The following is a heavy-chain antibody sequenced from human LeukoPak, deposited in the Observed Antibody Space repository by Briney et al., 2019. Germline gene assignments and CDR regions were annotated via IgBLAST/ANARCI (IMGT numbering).Heavy chain of an antibody. D-gene: IGHD6-13*01. CDR2: IYYRRTL. Sequence: SETLSLTCTVSGYSISSGYDWGWIRQPPGKGLEWIGSIYYRRTLYYNPSLESRVTISIDTSKNQFSLTLSSMTAADTAMYYCARDRRMYSGRSGDYFDYWGQGTLVTVSS. CDR1: GYSISSGYD. CDR3: ARDRRMYSGRSGDYFDY. V-gene: IGHV4-38-2*02. J-gene: IGHJ4*02.